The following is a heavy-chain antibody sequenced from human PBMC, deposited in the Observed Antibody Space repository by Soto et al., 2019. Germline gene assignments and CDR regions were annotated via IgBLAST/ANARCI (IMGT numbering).Heavy chain of an antibody. V-gene: IGHV3-15*07. CDR2: IKSKTDGGTT. CDR1: GFSFTNAW. Sequence: GGSLRLSCAAPGFSFTNAWMNWVRQAPGKGLEWVARIKSKTDGGTTDYAAPVKGRFTISRDDSKNTLYLQMNSLKTEDTAVYYGTTLIMILVQLDFWGTGTLVTVSS. D-gene: IGHD3-16*01. J-gene: IGHJ4*02. CDR3: TTLIMILVQLDF.